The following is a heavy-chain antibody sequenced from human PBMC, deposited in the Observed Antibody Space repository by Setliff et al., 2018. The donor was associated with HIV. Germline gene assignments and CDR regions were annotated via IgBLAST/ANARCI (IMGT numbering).Heavy chain of an antibody. D-gene: IGHD6-19*01. J-gene: IGHJ6*04. V-gene: IGHV3-33*08. Sequence: PGGSLRLSCAASGFTFSDHYMHWVRQAPGKGLEWVAVIWNHGNSQYYADSVKGRFTISRDNSKNTLYLQMNSLRVDDTAVYWCTRALYSGAWYGMDVWGKGTTVTVSS. CDR1: GFTFSDHY. CDR2: IWNHGNSQ. CDR3: TRALYSGAWYGMDV.